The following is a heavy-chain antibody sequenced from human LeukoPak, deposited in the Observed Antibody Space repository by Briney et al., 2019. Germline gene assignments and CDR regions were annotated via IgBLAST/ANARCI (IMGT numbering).Heavy chain of an antibody. J-gene: IGHJ6*02. CDR1: GDSISKFA. V-gene: IGHV1-69*13. CDR2: IIPIFGTA. CDR3: TTRSCGAGACSSSFYYYYGLHF. Sequence: ASVKVSCKAPGDSISKFAVSWVRQAPGQGLQWMGGIIPIFGTADYAQKFQGRVTVTADEATSTTYMELSSLKSEDTAIYYCTTRSCGAGACSSSFYYYYGLHFWGQGTTVSVSS. D-gene: IGHD3-16*01.